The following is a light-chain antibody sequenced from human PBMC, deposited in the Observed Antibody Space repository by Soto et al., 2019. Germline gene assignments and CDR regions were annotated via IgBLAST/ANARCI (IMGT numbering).Light chain of an antibody. CDR1: SSNIGAGYD. J-gene: IGLJ1*01. CDR3: QSYDSSPRRV. V-gene: IGLV1-40*01. Sequence: QPVLTQPPSVSGAPGQRVTISCTGSSSNIGAGYDVHWYQQLPGTAPKLLIYGNSNRPSGVPDRFSGSKSGTSASLAITGLQAEDEADYYCQSYDSSPRRVFGTGTKVTVL. CDR2: GNS.